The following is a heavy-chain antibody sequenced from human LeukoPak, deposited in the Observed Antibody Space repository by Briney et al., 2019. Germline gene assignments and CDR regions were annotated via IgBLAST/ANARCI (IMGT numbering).Heavy chain of an antibody. V-gene: IGHV3-30*04. D-gene: IGHD4-23*01. J-gene: IGHJ2*01. CDR2: ISYDETNK. CDR1: GFTFTNYA. Sequence: GGSLRLSCAASGFTFTNYAMHWVRQAPGKGLEWVALISYDETNKYYEDSVKGRFTISRDSSKNTLYLQMSSLRDEDTAVYYCAKNNDYGGSYWYFDLWGRGTLVTVSS. CDR3: AKNNDYGGSYWYFDL.